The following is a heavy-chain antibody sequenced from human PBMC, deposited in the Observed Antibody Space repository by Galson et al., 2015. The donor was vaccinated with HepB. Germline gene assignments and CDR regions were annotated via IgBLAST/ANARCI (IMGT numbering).Heavy chain of an antibody. J-gene: IGHJ6*02. V-gene: IGHV1-18*01. CDR1: GYNFNNYG. CDR2: FSGYDGST. D-gene: IGHD1-1*01. Sequence: SVKVSCKASGYNFNNYGLSWIRQAHGPGLEWMGWFSGYDGSTNYAQKFQGRVTMTADASTGTAYLGLRDLRSDDTAVYYCARDSRLELRLYNYFSYGMDVWGHGRTVTVSS. CDR3: ARDSRLELRLYNYFSYGMDV.